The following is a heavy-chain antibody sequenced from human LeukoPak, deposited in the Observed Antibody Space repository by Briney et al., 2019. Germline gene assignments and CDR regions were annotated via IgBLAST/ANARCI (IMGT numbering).Heavy chain of an antibody. V-gene: IGHV3-21*01. D-gene: IGHD3-3*01. J-gene: IGHJ3*02. Sequence: SGGSLRLSCAASGFTFSSYSMNWVRQAPGKGLEWVSSISSSSSYIYYADSVRSRFTISRDNAKNSLYLQMNSLRAEDTAVYYCATDRAIILFGAFDIWGQGTMVTVSS. CDR3: ATDRAIILFGAFDI. CDR2: ISSSSSYI. CDR1: GFTFSSYS.